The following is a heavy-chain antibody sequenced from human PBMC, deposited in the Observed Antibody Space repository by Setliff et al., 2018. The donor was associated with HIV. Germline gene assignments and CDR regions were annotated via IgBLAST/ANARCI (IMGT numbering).Heavy chain of an antibody. J-gene: IGHJ6*03. D-gene: IGHD3-9*01. CDR2: IYYSGST. V-gene: IGHV4-39*01. Sequence: PSETLSLTCTVSGGSISSSSYYWGWIRQPPGKGLEWIGSIYYSGSTYYNPSLKSRVTISVDTSKSQFSLRLSSVTAADTAVYYCARQRDFDWLLQNYYYMDVWGKGATVTVSS. CDR1: GGSISSSSYY. CDR3: ARQRDFDWLLQNYYYMDV.